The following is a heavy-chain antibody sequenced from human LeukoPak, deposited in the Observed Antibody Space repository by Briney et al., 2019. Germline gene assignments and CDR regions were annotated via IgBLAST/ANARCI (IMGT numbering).Heavy chain of an antibody. CDR3: AKDRDVLLWFGELLIHGMDV. CDR2: ISGDGGST. Sequence: GGSLRLSCAASGFTFDDYAMHWVRQAPGKGLEWVSLISGDGGSTYYADSVKGRFTISRDNSKNSLYLQMNSLRTEDTALYYCAKDRDVLLWFGELLIHGMDVWGQGTTVTVPS. V-gene: IGHV3-43*02. CDR1: GFTFDDYA. D-gene: IGHD3-10*01. J-gene: IGHJ6*02.